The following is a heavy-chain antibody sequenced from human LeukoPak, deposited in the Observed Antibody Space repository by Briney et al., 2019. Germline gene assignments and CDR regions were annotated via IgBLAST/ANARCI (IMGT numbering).Heavy chain of an antibody. J-gene: IGHJ4*02. CDR2: ISGDGVNT. Sequence: GGSLRLSCAASGFSFDDYGMHWVRQAPGKGLEWVSLISGDGVNTFYADSVKGRFTISRDNSKNSLYMQVNSLRTEDTALYYCAKERYRDSGYDSSFEYWGQGTLVTVSS. V-gene: IGHV3-43*02. D-gene: IGHD5-12*01. CDR1: GFSFDDYG. CDR3: AKERYRDSGYDSSFEY.